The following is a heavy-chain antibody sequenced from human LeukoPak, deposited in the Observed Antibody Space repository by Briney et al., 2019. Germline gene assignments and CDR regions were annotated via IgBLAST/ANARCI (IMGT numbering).Heavy chain of an antibody. CDR1: GGSISSYY. CDR2: IYTSGST. Sequence: PSETLSLTCTVSGGSISSYYWSWIRQPAGKGLEWIGRIYTSGSTNYNPSLKSRVTMSVDTSKNQFSLKLSSVTAADTAVYYCARGADYDFWSGYYIAGAFDIWGQGTMVTVSS. CDR3: ARGADYDFWSGYYIAGAFDI. J-gene: IGHJ3*02. V-gene: IGHV4-4*07. D-gene: IGHD3-3*01.